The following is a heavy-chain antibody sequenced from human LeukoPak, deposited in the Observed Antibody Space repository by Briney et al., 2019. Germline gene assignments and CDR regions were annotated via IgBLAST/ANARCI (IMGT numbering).Heavy chain of an antibody. V-gene: IGHV3-30-3*01. CDR2: ISYDGSNK. CDR1: GFTFSSYA. D-gene: IGHD2-21*01. J-gene: IGHJ4*02. Sequence: GGSLGLSCAASGFTFSSYAMHWVRQAPGKGLEWVAVISYDGSNKYYADSVKGRFTISRDNSKNTPYLQMNSLRAEDTAVYYCARDFCGNCYFIDYWGQGTLVTVSS. CDR3: ARDFCGNCYFIDY.